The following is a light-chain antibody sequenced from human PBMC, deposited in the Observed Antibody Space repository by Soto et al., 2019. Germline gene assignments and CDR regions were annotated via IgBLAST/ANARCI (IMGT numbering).Light chain of an antibody. CDR2: AAS. Sequence: DIQMTQSPSSLSASVGDIVTITCRASQSISSYLNWYQQKPGKAPKLLIYAASSLQSGVPSRFSGSGSGTDFTLTISSLQPEDFATYYCQQSYSTLPLTFGGGTKVDIK. CDR3: QQSYSTLPLT. V-gene: IGKV1-39*01. J-gene: IGKJ4*01. CDR1: QSISSY.